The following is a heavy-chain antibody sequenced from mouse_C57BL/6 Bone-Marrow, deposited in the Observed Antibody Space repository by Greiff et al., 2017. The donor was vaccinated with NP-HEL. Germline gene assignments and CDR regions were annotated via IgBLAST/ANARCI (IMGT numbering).Heavy chain of an antibody. V-gene: IGHV1-82*01. J-gene: IGHJ2*01. CDR3: ARGRGFPDY. CDR1: GYAFSSSW. CDR2: IYPGDGDT. Sequence: QVQLQQSGPELVKPGASVNISCKASGYAFSSSWMNWVKQRPGKGLEWIGRIYPGDGDTNYNGKFKGKATLTADKSSSTAYMQLSSLTSEDSAVYFCARGRGFPDYWGQGTTLTVSS.